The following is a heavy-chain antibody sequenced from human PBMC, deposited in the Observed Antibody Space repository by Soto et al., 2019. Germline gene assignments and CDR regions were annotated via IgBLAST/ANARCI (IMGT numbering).Heavy chain of an antibody. D-gene: IGHD3-22*01. CDR3: AREPYDSSGQTSDFGDY. J-gene: IGHJ4*02. V-gene: IGHV1-69*01. CDR2: IIPIFGTA. CDR1: GGTFSSYA. Sequence: QVQLVQSGAEVKKPGSSVKVSCKASGGTFSSYAISWVRQAPGQGLEWMGGIIPIFGTANYEQKFQGRVTITADESTSTAYMELSSLRSEDTAVYYCAREPYDSSGQTSDFGDYWGQGTLVTVSS.